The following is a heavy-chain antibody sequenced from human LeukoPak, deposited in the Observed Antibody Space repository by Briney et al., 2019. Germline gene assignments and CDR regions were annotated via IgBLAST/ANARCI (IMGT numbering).Heavy chain of an antibody. CDR1: GFTFSSYG. Sequence: GGSLRLSCAASGFTFSSYGMHWVRQAPGKGLEWVAVISYDGSSKYYADSVKGRFTISRDNSKNTLYLQMNSLRAEDTAVYYCARLLYGSGSPFDYWGQGTLVTVSS. J-gene: IGHJ4*02. V-gene: IGHV3-30*03. D-gene: IGHD3-10*01. CDR2: ISYDGSSK. CDR3: ARLLYGSGSPFDY.